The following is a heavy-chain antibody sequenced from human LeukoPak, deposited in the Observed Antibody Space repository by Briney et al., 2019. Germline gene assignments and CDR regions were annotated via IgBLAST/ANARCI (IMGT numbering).Heavy chain of an antibody. CDR3: ARAGTIIAAAGMVYWFDP. V-gene: IGHV4-39*07. CDR2: IYYSGST. CDR1: GGSISSYY. J-gene: IGHJ5*02. Sequence: SETLSLTCTVSGGSISSYYWGWIRQPPGKGLEWIGSIYYSGSTYYNPSLKSRVTISVDTSKNQFSLKLSSVTAADTAVYYCARAGTIIAAAGMVYWFDPWGQGTLVTVSS. D-gene: IGHD6-13*01.